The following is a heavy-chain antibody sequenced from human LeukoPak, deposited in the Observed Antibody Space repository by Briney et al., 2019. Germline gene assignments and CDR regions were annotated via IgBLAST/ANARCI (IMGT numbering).Heavy chain of an antibody. V-gene: IGHV3-11*04. Sequence: GGSLRLSCAAFGFTFSDHYMSWIRQAPGKGLEWISCIGGGGSPIYYADSVRGRFSISRDNAKNSLFLQMDSLRAEDTAVYYCARDRRPSVYGGLDNWGQGTLVTVSS. D-gene: IGHD4/OR15-4a*01. J-gene: IGHJ4*02. CDR1: GFTFSDHY. CDR3: ARDRRPSVYGGLDN. CDR2: IGGGGSPI.